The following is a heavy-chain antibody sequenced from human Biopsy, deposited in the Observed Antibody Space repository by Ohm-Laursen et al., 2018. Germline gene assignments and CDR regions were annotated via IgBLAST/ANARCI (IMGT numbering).Heavy chain of an antibody. CDR3: ARHSFGSGRDF. CDR2: IYHNGIT. V-gene: IGHV4-39*01. CDR1: DGSISNIINY. J-gene: IGHJ4*02. D-gene: IGHD3-10*01. Sequence: TLSLTCTVTDGSISNIINYWGWIRQPLGKGLEWLGSIYHNGITNYNPPLKSRITISVDTSNNQFSLKLSSLTAADTAVYYCARHSFGSGRDFWGQGTLVTVSS.